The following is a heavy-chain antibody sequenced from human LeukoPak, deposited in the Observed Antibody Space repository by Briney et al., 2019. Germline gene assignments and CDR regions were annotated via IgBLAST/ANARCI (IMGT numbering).Heavy chain of an antibody. CDR2: INPNSGGT. CDR1: GYTFTGYY. V-gene: IGHV1-2*02. Sequence: ASVKVSRKASGYTFTGYYMHWVRQAPGQGLEWMGWINPNSGGTNYAQKFQGRVTMTRDTSISTAYMELSRLRSDDTAVYYCARGDGYNLGYDAFDIWGQGTMVTVSS. CDR3: ARGDGYNLGYDAFDI. J-gene: IGHJ3*02. D-gene: IGHD5-24*01.